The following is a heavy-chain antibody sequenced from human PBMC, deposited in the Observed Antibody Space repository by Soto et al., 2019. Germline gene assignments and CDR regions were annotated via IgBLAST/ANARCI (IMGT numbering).Heavy chain of an antibody. V-gene: IGHV4-34*01. CDR1: GGSLSGYY. J-gene: IGHJ6*02. Sequence: QVQLQQWGAGLLKPSETLSLTCAVYGGSLSGYYWTWIRQRPGKGLEWIGEIHPHGSTSYNPSLKSRVTRSEDTSKTQFSLKLTSVTAADTAVYYCARGRDEYKVGNVWGHGTTVTVSS. CDR3: ARGRDEYKVGNV. CDR2: IHPHGST. D-gene: IGHD1-26*01.